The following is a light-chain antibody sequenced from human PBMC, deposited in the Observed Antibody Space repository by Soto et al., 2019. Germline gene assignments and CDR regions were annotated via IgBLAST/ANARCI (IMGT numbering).Light chain of an antibody. CDR2: KAS. CDR1: QSISSW. CDR3: QQYSGYSRT. V-gene: IGKV1-5*03. J-gene: IGKJ1*01. Sequence: DIQVTQSPSTLSASVGDRVTITCRASQSISSWLAWYQQKPGKAPNLLIYKASNLHSGVPSRFSGSGSGTEFTLTISSLQPDDFATYYCQQYSGYSRTFGQGTKVDI.